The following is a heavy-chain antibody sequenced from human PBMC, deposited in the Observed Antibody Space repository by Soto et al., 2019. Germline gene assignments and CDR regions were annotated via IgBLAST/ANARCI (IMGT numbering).Heavy chain of an antibody. CDR3: ATSGSNSWYYNGMDV. J-gene: IGHJ6*02. Sequence: EVQLLESGGGLVQPGGSLRLSCAASGFTFSSYAMSWVRQAPGKGLEWVSGIIRSGGSTYYAVSVKGRFTISRDNSKNTLYLQMNTLRAEDTAVYYCATSGSNSWYYNGMDVWGQGTTVTVSS. CDR2: IIRSGGST. CDR1: GFTFSSYA. D-gene: IGHD6-13*01. V-gene: IGHV3-23*01.